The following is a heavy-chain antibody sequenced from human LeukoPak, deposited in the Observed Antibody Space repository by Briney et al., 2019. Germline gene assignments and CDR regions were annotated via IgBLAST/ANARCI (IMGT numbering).Heavy chain of an antibody. V-gene: IGHV4-59*01. D-gene: IGHD5-24*01. CDR2: INYGGRT. Sequence: PSETLSLTCAVYGGSFSGYSWSWIRQPPGKGLEWIGYINYGGRTNYNPSLKSRVTISVDTSKNQLSLKLSSVTAADTAVYYCARGREMATTPFDYWGQGTLVTVSS. CDR3: ARGREMATTPFDY. J-gene: IGHJ4*02. CDR1: GGSFSGYS.